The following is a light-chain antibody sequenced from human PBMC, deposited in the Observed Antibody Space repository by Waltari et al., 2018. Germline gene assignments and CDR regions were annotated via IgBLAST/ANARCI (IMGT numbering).Light chain of an antibody. Sequence: EIVLTQSPGTLSLSPGERATLSCRASQSVSSSYLAWYQQKPGQAPRVLIHGASNRATGIPDRFSGSGSGTDFTITNSRLDPEGFAVYYCQQYGSSPWTFGQGTKVEIK. J-gene: IGKJ1*01. CDR1: QSVSSSY. V-gene: IGKV3-20*01. CDR2: GAS. CDR3: QQYGSSPWT.